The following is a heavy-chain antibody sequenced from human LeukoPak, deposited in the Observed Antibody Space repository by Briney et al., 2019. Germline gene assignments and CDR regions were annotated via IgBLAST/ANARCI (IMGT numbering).Heavy chain of an antibody. D-gene: IGHD3-10*01. CDR1: GFTFSSYW. Sequence: GGSLRLSCAASGFTFSSYWMSWVRQAPGKGLEWVANIKQDGSEKYYADSVKGRFTISRDNSKNTLHLQMNSLRAEDTAVYYCAKLFLSSVRGVNDYWGQGTLVTVSS. J-gene: IGHJ4*02. CDR2: IKQDGSEK. V-gene: IGHV3-7*01. CDR3: AKLFLSSVRGVNDY.